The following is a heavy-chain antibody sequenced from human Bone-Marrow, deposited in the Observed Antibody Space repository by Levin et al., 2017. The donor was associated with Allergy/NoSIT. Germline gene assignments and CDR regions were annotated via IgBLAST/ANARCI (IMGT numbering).Heavy chain of an antibody. J-gene: IGHJ4*02. V-gene: IGHV3-23*01. Sequence: ETLSLTCAASGFTFSSYAMSWVRQAPGKGLEWVSGISGSGGSTYYADSVRGRFTISRDNSKSTLYLQMNSLRADDTAVYYCARDLVVVTTFFGYWGQGTLVTVSS. CDR2: ISGSGGST. CDR3: ARDLVVVTTFFGY. CDR1: GFTFSSYA. D-gene: IGHD2-21*02.